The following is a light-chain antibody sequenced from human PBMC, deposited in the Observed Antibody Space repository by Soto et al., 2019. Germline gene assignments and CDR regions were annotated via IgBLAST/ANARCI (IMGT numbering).Light chain of an antibody. Sequence: QSVLTQPPSASGTPGQRVTISCSGSSSKIRRNTVSWYQQVPGTAPKLLIYSDDQRPPGVPARFSGFESGTSASLAISGLQSEDEADYYCAAWDDGLNGWVFGGGTQLTVL. CDR2: SDD. CDR1: SSKIRRNT. V-gene: IGLV1-44*01. J-gene: IGLJ3*02. CDR3: AAWDDGLNGWV.